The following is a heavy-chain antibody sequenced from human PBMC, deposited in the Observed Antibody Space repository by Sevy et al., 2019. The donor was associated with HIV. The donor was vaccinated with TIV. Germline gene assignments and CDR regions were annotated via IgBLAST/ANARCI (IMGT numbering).Heavy chain of an antibody. CDR2: IQYDGSNK. CDR3: VKEGGGEGGDH. J-gene: IGHJ4*02. CDR1: GFSFSSYG. Sequence: GGSLRLSCAASGFSFSSYGMHWVRQAPGKGLEWMSYIQYDGSNKDYADSVKGRFPISRDNSKNSRYLQMNSLRVEETAVFYCVKEGGGEGGDHWGQGTLVTVSS. V-gene: IGHV3-30*02. D-gene: IGHD2-21*01.